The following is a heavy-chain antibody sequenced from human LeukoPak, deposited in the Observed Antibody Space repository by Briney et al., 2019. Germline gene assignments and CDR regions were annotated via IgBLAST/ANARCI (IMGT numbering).Heavy chain of an antibody. J-gene: IGHJ6*03. CDR1: GYSISSGYH. CDR3: ARERPSGWHPYYYMDV. CDR2: IYHSGST. Sequence: SETLSLTCTVSGYSISSGYHWGWIRQPPGKGLEWIGSIYHSGSTYYNPSLKSRVTISVDTSKNQFSLKLRSVTAADTAVYNCARERPSGWHPYYYMDVWGKGTTVTVSS. D-gene: IGHD6-19*01. V-gene: IGHV4-38-2*02.